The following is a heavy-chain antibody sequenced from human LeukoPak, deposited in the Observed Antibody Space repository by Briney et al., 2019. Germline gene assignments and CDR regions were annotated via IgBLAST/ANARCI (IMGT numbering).Heavy chain of an antibody. CDR1: GYTFTNLY. J-gene: IGHJ4*02. Sequence: GASVKVSCKASGYTFTNLYMLWVRQAPGQGLEWMGFIKSNTGGTVYAQKFQGRVTMTRDTSISTAYMELSRLTSDDTAVYFCARHNYDFDFDYWGRGTVVTVSS. CDR3: ARHNYDFDFDY. D-gene: IGHD4-11*01. V-gene: IGHV1-2*02. CDR2: IKSNTGGT.